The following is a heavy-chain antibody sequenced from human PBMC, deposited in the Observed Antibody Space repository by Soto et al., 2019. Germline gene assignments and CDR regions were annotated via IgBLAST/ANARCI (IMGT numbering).Heavy chain of an antibody. CDR3: AGGGGGLASLGYYGMDV. D-gene: IGHD3-22*01. J-gene: IGHJ6*02. CDR2: INPNSGGT. V-gene: IGHV1-2*04. Sequence: ASVKVSCKASGYTFIGYYIHWVRQAPGQGLEWMGWINPNSGGTNYAQRFQGWVTMTRDRSISTAYMELSRLKSDDTAVYYCAGGGGGLASLGYYGMDVWGQGTTVTVS. CDR1: GYTFIGYY.